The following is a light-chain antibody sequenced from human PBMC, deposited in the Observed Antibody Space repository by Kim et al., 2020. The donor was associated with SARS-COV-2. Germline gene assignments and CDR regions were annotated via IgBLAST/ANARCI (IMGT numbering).Light chain of an antibody. J-gene: IGLJ1*01. CDR1: NIGTNS. CDR2: YNT. CDR3: QVWDSTSDHYV. V-gene: IGLV3-21*04. Sequence: APGQTARVTCGGNNIGTNSVLWYQQRPGQAPILVIYYNTNRPSGIPERFSGSNSENTATLTISRVEAGDEADYFCQVWDSTSDHYVFGSGTKVTVL.